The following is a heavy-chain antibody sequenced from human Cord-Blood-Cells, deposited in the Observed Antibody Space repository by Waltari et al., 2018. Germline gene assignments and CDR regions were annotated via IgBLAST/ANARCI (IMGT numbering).Heavy chain of an antibody. D-gene: IGHD5-12*01. J-gene: IGHJ4*02. CDR2: IYSGGST. Sequence: EVQLVESGGGLIQPGGSLRLSCVASGFPVSSHYMSWVRQAPGKGLEWVSVIYSGGSTYYADSVKGRFTISRDNSKNTLYLQMNSLRAEDTAVYYCARGPYGGYDYDYWGQGTLVTVSS. V-gene: IGHV3-53*01. CDR3: ARGPYGGYDYDY. CDR1: GFPVSSHY.